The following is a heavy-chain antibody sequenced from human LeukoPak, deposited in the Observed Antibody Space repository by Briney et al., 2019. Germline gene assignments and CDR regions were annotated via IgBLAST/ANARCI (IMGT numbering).Heavy chain of an antibody. V-gene: IGHV3-74*01. J-gene: IGHJ4*02. CDR2: INSDGSST. CDR1: GFTFDDYA. Sequence: GRSLRLSCAASGFTFDDYAMHWVRQAPGKGLVWVSRINSDGSSTSYADSVKGRFTISRDNAKNTLYLQMNSLRAEDTAVYYCARDVIAAVHDYWGQGTLVTVSS. CDR3: ARDVIAAVHDY. D-gene: IGHD6-13*01.